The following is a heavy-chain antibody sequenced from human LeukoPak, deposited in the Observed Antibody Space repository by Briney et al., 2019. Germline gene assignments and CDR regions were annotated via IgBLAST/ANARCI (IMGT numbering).Heavy chain of an antibody. J-gene: IGHJ4*02. CDR3: ARGMGYCSSTSCYPDY. V-gene: IGHV3-64*01. D-gene: IGHD2-2*01. CDR2: ISSNGGST. Sequence: GGSLRLSCAASGFTFSIYAMHWVRQAPGKGLEYVSAISSNGGSTYYANSVKGRFTISRDNSKNTLYLQMGSLRAEDMAVYYCARGMGYCSSTSCYPDYWGQGTLVTVSS. CDR1: GFTFSIYA.